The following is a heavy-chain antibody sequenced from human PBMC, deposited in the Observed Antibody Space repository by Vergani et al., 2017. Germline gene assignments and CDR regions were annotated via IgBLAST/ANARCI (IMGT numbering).Heavy chain of an antibody. D-gene: IGHD1-1*01. CDR1: GYTFTGYY. J-gene: IGHJ4*02. V-gene: IGHV1-2*02. Sequence: QVQLVQSGAEVKKPGASVKVSCKASGYTFTGYYMHWVRQAPGQGLEWMGWINPNSGGTNYAQKFQGRVTMTRDTSISTAYMGLSSLRTEDTAVYYCAREPLKKIRTGTASEDYWGQGTLVTVSS. CDR2: INPNSGGT. CDR3: AREPLKKIRTGTASEDY.